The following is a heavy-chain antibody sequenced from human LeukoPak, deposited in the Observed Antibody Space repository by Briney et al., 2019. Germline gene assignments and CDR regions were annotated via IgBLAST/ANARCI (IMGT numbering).Heavy chain of an antibody. V-gene: IGHV4-34*01. CDR2: INHSGST. Sequence: PSETLSLTCAVYGGSFSGYYWSWIRQPPGKGLEWIGEINHSGSTNYNPSLKSRVTISVDTSKNQFSLKLSSVTAADTAVYYCARVDSPLPFDYWGQGTLVTVSS. CDR3: ARVDSPLPFDY. J-gene: IGHJ4*02. CDR1: GGSFSGYY. D-gene: IGHD5-12*01.